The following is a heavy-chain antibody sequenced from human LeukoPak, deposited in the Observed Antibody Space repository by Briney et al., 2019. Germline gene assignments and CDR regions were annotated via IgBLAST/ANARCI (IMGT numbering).Heavy chain of an antibody. J-gene: IGHJ3*02. CDR3: AANPSWFGELYAFDI. Sequence: PGGSLRLSCAASGFTFSSYAMHWVRQAPGKGLEWVAVISYDGSNKYYADSVKGRFTISRDNSKNTLYLQMNSLRAEDTAVYYCAANPSWFGELYAFDIWGQGTMVTVSS. CDR2: ISYDGSNK. D-gene: IGHD3-10*01. V-gene: IGHV3-30*04. CDR1: GFTFSSYA.